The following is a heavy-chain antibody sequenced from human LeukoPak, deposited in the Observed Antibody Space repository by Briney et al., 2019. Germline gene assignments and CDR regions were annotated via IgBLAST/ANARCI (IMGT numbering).Heavy chain of an antibody. V-gene: IGHV1-2*02. CDR2: IDPNSGGT. J-gene: IGHJ4*02. D-gene: IGHD3-22*01. CDR3: ARGDYYYDSSGAGGIFQDY. Sequence: ASVKVSCKASGYTFTGNYMHWVRQAPGQGPEWMGWIDPNSGGTDYAQKFQGRVTMTRDTSISTAYMELSRLRSDDTAVYYCARGDYYYDSSGAGGIFQDYWGQGTLVTVSS. CDR1: GYTFTGNY.